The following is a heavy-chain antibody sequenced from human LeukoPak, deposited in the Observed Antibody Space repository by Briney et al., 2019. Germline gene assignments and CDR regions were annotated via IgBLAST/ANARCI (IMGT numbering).Heavy chain of an antibody. CDR2: ISAYSGNT. D-gene: IGHD4-17*01. V-gene: IGHV1-18*01. J-gene: IGHJ6*02. CDR3: ARDGDYTDYYYGMGV. CDR1: GYTFTSYG. Sequence: ASVKVSCKASGYTFTSYGISWVRQAPGQGLEWMGWISAYSGNTNYAQKLQGRVTMTTDTSTSTAYMELRSLRSDDTAVYYCARDGDYTDYYYGMGVWGQGTTVTVSS.